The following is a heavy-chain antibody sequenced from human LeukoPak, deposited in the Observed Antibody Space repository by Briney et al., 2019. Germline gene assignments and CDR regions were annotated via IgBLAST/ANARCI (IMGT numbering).Heavy chain of an antibody. J-gene: IGHJ3*02. D-gene: IGHD4-17*01. V-gene: IGHV3-7*01. Sequence: GRSLRLSCAASGFTSSSHWMRWVRQPPGKGLALVANVKQDGSERYYIGSVRGRFTISRDNAKNSLYLQMNSLRADDTAVYYCARTYGDYKDDAFDIWGQGTMVTVSS. CDR1: GFTSSSHW. CDR3: ARTYGDYKDDAFDI. CDR2: VKQDGSER.